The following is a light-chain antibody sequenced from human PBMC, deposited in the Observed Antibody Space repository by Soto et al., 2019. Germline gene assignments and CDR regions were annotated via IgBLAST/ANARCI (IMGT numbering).Light chain of an antibody. CDR3: NSYTSSSTRV. V-gene: IGLV2-14*03. CDR1: SSDVGGYNY. Sequence: QSVLTQPASVSGSPGQSITISCTGTSSDVGGYNYVSWYQQHPDKAPKLIIYDVSNRPSGVSNRFSGSKSGNTASLTISGLRAEDEAEYYCNSYTSSSTRVFGGGTQLTVL. J-gene: IGLJ2*01. CDR2: DVS.